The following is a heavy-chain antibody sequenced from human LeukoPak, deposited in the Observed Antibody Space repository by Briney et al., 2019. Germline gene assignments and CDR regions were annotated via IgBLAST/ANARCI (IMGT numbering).Heavy chain of an antibody. CDR3: ARYLAVAGQGNWFDP. CDR2: IIPIFGTA. V-gene: IGHV1-69*13. CDR1: GGTFSSYA. D-gene: IGHD6-19*01. J-gene: IGHJ5*02. Sequence: SVKVSCKASGGTFSSYAISWVRQAPGQGLEWMGGIIPIFGTANYAQKFQGRVTITADESTSTAYMELSSLRSEDTAVYYCARYLAVAGQGNWFDPWGQGTLVTVSS.